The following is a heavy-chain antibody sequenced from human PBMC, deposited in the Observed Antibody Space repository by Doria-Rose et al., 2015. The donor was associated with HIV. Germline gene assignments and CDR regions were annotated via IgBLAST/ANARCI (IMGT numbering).Heavy chain of an antibody. CDR3: TKRRGVTDIDPFDI. V-gene: IGHV3-9*01. CDR1: GFRFDDYA. CDR2: ISWNSDTI. D-gene: IGHD2-21*02. J-gene: IGHJ3*02. Sequence: VQLVQSGGGLLQPGRALRLSCAASGFRFDDYAMHWVRQTPGKCLEWVAGISWNSDTIDYADSVKGRFTISRDNAKNSLYLQMNSLRAEDTALYYCTKRRGVTDIDPFDIWGQGTMVIVSS.